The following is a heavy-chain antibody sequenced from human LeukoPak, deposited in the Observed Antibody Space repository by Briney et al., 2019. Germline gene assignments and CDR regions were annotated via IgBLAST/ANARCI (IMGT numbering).Heavy chain of an antibody. CDR3: AKDRSPEVWSGYYMGY. V-gene: IGHV3-30*02. CDR1: GFTFSSYG. J-gene: IGHJ4*02. D-gene: IGHD3-3*01. Sequence: PGGSLRLSCAASGFTFSSYGMHWVRQAPGKGLEWVAFIRYDGSNKYYADSVKGRFTISRDNSKNTLYLQMNSLRAEDTAVYYCAKDRSPEVWSGYYMGYWGQGTLVTVSS. CDR2: IRYDGSNK.